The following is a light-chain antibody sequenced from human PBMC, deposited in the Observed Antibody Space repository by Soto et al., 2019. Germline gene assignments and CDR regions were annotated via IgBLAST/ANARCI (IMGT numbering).Light chain of an antibody. J-gene: IGKJ1*01. CDR3: GPYNSYWK. V-gene: IGKV1-5*01. CDR1: QSVRSW. Sequence: DIQMTQSPATLSASVRDRVTITCRASQSVRSWLAWYQHKPGTAPKLLIFDASRLECGVPSRFSGSASGTEFTLPFSSLQPDDFATYSTGPYNSYWKFCQGTKVDI. CDR2: DAS.